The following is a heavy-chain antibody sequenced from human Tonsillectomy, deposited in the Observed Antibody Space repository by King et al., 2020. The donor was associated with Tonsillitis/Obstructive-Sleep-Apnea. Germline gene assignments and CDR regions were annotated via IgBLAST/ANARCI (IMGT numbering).Heavy chain of an antibody. D-gene: IGHD6-19*01. V-gene: IGHV1-2*02. CDR1: GYTFTGYY. J-gene: IGHJ6*02. CDR2: INPDSGGT. Sequence: QLVQSGAEVKKPGASVKVSCEAAGYTFTGYYMYWVRQAPGQGLEWMGWINPDSGGTKDAQKFQGRVTMTRDTSISTVYMELSRLRSDDTAVYYCGRVAAASSHGMEVWGRGTTVTVSS. CDR3: GRVAAASSHGMEV.